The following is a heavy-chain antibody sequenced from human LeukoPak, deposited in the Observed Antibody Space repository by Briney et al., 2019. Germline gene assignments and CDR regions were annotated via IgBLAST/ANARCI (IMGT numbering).Heavy chain of an antibody. CDR1: GYTLTELS. Sequence: ASVKVSCKVSGYTLTELSMHWVRQAPGKGLEWMGGFDPEDGETIYAQKFQGRVTMTEDTSTDTAYMELSSLRSEDTAVYYCATGFWEIRPAGRATDYWGQGTLVTVSS. CDR2: FDPEDGET. D-gene: IGHD3-3*01. CDR3: ATGFWEIRPAGRATDY. J-gene: IGHJ4*02. V-gene: IGHV1-24*01.